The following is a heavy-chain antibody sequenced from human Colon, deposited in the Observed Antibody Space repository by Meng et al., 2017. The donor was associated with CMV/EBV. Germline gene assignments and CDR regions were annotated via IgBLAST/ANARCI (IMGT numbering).Heavy chain of an antibody. CDR2: ISGGSGDT. CDR1: GFTFRNYV. D-gene: IGHD2-15*01. CDR3: AKGVAAGKLDWFDP. J-gene: IGHJ5*02. V-gene: IGHV3-23*01. Sequence: SGFTFRNYVMTWVRQAPGKGLGWVSAISGGSGDTYYADSVKGRFTISRDNSRNTVFLQMSSLRAEDTAVYYCAKGVAAGKLDWFDPWGQGTLVTVSS.